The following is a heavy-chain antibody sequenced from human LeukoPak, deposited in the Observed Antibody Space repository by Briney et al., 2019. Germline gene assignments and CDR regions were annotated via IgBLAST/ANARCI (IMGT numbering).Heavy chain of an antibody. Sequence: GGSLRLSCAASGFTFSNYAMSWVRQAPGKGLEWVSAITGSGAFTHYADSVKGRFTISRDNSKNTLYLQMNSLRAEDTAVYYCAKDRDFYGGNSGFDPWGQGTLVTVSS. CDR2: ITGSGAFT. CDR1: GFTFSNYA. CDR3: AKDRDFYGGNSGFDP. D-gene: IGHD4-23*01. V-gene: IGHV3-23*01. J-gene: IGHJ5*02.